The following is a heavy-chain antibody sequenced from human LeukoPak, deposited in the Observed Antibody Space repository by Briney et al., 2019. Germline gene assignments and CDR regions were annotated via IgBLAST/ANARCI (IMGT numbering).Heavy chain of an antibody. J-gene: IGHJ4*02. CDR2: INPSGGST. V-gene: IGHV1-46*01. CDR3: ARVVGANMIFDY. CDR1: GYTFTSYY. D-gene: IGHD1-26*01. Sequence: ASVKVSCKASGYTFTSYYIHWVRQAPEQGLEWMGIINPSGGSTSYAQKFQGRVTMTRDTSTSTVYMELSSLRSEDTAVYYCARVVGANMIFDYWGQGTLVTVSS.